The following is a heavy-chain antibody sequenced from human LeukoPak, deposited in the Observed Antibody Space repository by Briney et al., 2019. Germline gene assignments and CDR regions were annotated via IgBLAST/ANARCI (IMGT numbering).Heavy chain of an antibody. CDR2: IYYSGST. CDR1: GFTFSSYW. D-gene: IGHD6-13*01. CDR3: ARVTGYMTEDYFDY. V-gene: IGHV4-39*07. J-gene: IGHJ4*02. Sequence: GSLRLSCAASGFTFSSYWMGWIRQPPGKGLEWIGSIYYSGSTYYNPSLKSRVTISVDTSKNQFSLRLSSVTAADTAVYYCARVTGYMTEDYFDYWGQGTLITVST.